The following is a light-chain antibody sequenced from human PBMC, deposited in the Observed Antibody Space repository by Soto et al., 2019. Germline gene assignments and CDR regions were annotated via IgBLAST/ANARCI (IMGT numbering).Light chain of an antibody. Sequence: DIQMTQSPSSVSSSVGDRVTITCRASQGISSLLAWYQQKPGKAPNLLIHTASSLQSGVPSRFSGSGYGTDFTLTISSLQPEDFATYYCQQANSFPITFGGGTKVEIK. CDR3: QQANSFPIT. CDR1: QGISSL. CDR2: TAS. J-gene: IGKJ4*01. V-gene: IGKV1-12*01.